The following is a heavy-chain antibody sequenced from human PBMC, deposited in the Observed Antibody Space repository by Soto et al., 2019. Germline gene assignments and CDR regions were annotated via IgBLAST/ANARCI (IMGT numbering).Heavy chain of an antibody. CDR1: GFTVSTYG. CDR3: TGEVASGY. J-gene: IGHJ4*02. V-gene: IGHV3-30*03. CDR2: ISRDGGTK. Sequence: GGSLRLSCAVSGFTVSTYGMHWVRQAPGRGLEWVAVISRDGGTKYYADSVKGRFTISRDNSRNTLFLEMNSLRGDDMAVYYCTGEVASGYWGQGTLVTVSS. D-gene: IGHD2-8*02.